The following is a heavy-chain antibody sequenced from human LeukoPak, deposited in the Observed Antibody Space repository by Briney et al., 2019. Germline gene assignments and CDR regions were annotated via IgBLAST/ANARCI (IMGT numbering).Heavy chain of an antibody. Sequence: SVKVSCKASGGTFSTFALSWVRQAPGQGPDWMGGIIPILGTANYAQKFQGRVTITADESTSTAYMELSSLRSEDTAVYYCATSPTSDSPGYWGQGTLVTVST. CDR3: ATSPTSDSPGY. CDR2: IIPILGTA. J-gene: IGHJ4*02. V-gene: IGHV1-69*13. CDR1: GGTFSTFA. D-gene: IGHD2-21*02.